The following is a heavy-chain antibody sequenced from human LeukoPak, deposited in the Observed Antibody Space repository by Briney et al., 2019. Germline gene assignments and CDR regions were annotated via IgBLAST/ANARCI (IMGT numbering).Heavy chain of an antibody. J-gene: IGHJ5*02. D-gene: IGHD2-2*01. V-gene: IGHV6-1*01. CDR1: GDSVSSNSVT. CDR3: ARRLTQYDCFDP. CDR2: TYYRSTWYN. Sequence: SQTLSLTCAISGDSVSSNSVTWNWIRQSPSRGLEWLGRTYYRSTWYNDYAVSVRGRITVNPDTSKNQFSLRLNSVTPEDTAVYYCARRLTQYDCFDPWGQGILVIVSS.